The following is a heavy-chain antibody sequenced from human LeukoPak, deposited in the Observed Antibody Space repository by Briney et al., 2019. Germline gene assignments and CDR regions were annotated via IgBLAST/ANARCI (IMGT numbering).Heavy chain of an antibody. J-gene: IGHJ5*02. Sequence: SETLSLTCTVSGGSMSSYYWGWIRQPPGEGLEWIGSIYYRGSTYYNPSLKSRVAISVDTSKNQFSLKLSSVTAADTAVYYCARDSRSGWGNWFDPWGQGTLVTVSS. CDR2: IYYRGST. D-gene: IGHD6-19*01. CDR1: GGSMSSYY. V-gene: IGHV4-39*07. CDR3: ARDSRSGWGNWFDP.